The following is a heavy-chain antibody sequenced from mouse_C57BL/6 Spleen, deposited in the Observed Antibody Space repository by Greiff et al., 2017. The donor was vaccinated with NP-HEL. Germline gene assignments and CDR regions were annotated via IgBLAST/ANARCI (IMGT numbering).Heavy chain of an antibody. D-gene: IGHD2-1*01. J-gene: IGHJ2*01. Sequence: VQGVESGAELVRPGASVTLSSKASGYTFTDYEMHWVKQTPVHGLEWIGAIDPETGGTAYNQKFKGKAILTADKSSSTAYMELRSLTSEDSAVYYCTSEGNYGNYDYWGQGTTLTVSS. CDR2: IDPETGGT. CDR3: TSEGNYGNYDY. CDR1: GYTFTDYE. V-gene: IGHV1-15*01.